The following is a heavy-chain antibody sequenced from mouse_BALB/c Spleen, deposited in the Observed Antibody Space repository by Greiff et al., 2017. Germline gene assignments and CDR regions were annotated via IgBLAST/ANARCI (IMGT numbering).Heavy chain of an antibody. CDR2: IWAGGST. CDR1: GFSLTSYG. Sequence: VKLVESGPGLVAPSQSLSITCTVSGFSLTSYGVHWVRQPPGKGLEWLGVIWAGGSTNYNSALMSRLSISKDNSKSQVFLKMNSLQTDDTAMYYCAKLTGTPFAYWGQGTLVTVSA. CDR3: AKLTGTPFAY. V-gene: IGHV2-9*02. J-gene: IGHJ3*01. D-gene: IGHD4-1*01.